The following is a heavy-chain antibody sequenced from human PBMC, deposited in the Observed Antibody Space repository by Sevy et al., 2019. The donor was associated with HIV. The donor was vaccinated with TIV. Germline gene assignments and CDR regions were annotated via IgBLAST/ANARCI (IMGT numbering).Heavy chain of an antibody. CDR2: IFHSGST. V-gene: IGHV4-4*02. J-gene: IGHJ4*02. CDR3: ARGVIVLVPTAVSYFDS. CDR1: GGSISSSNW. D-gene: IGHD2-2*01. Sequence: SETLSLTCAVSGGSISSSNWWSWVRQPPGKGLEWIGEIFHSGSTNYSPSLKSRATISIDKSKNQFSLKLTSLTAADTAVYHCARGVIVLVPTAVSYFDSWGQGTLVTVSS.